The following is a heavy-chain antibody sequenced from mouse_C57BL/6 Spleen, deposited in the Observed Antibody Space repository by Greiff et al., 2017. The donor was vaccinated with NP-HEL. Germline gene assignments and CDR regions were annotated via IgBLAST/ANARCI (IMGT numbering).Heavy chain of an antibody. CDR2: INYDGSST. J-gene: IGHJ4*01. D-gene: IGHD1-1*01. CDR1: GFTFSDYY. V-gene: IGHV5-16*01. Sequence: EVKLVESEGGLVQPGSSMKLSCTASGFTFSDYYMAWVRQVPEKGLEWVANINYDGSSTYYLDSLKSRFIISRDNAKNILYLQMSSLKTEDTATYYCARDLYYGSSYAMDYWGQGTSVTVSS. CDR3: ARDLYYGSSYAMDY.